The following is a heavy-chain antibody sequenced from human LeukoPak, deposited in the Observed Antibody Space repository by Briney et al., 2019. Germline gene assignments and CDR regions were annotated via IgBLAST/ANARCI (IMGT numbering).Heavy chain of an antibody. D-gene: IGHD6-19*01. V-gene: IGHV4-31*03. CDR1: GGSISSGGYS. CDR2: IYYSGST. J-gene: IGHJ4*02. CDR3: ARGGDREQWLAYFDY. Sequence: SQTLSLTCTVSGGSISSGGYSWSWIRQHPGKGLEWIGYIYYSGSTNYTPSLKSRVTISVDTSKNQFSLKLSSVTAADTAVYYCARGGDREQWLAYFDYWGQGTLVTVSS.